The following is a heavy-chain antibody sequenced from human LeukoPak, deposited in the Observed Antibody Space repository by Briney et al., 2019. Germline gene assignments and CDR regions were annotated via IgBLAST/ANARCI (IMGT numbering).Heavy chain of an antibody. Sequence: GGSLRLSCAASGFTFSSYGMHWVRQAPGKGLEWVAVISYDGGNKYYADSVKGRFTISRDNSKNTLYLQMNSLRAEDTAVYYCAKTYYYDSSGYYSPFDYWGQGTLVTVSS. V-gene: IGHV3-30*18. CDR3: AKTYYYDSSGYYSPFDY. J-gene: IGHJ4*02. D-gene: IGHD3-22*01. CDR1: GFTFSSYG. CDR2: ISYDGGNK.